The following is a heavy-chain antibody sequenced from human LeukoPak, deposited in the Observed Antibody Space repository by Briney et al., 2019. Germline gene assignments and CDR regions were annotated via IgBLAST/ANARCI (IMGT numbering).Heavy chain of an antibody. CDR3: ARDPLYGDSELAYYYYDMDV. CDR2: INPSGGST. D-gene: IGHD4-17*01. Sequence: ASVKVSCKASGYTFTCYDMHWVRQAPGQGLEWMGIINPSGGSTSYAQKFQGRVTMTRDTSTSTVYMELSSLRSEDTAVYYCARDPLYGDSELAYYYYDMDVWGKGTTVTVSS. CDR1: GYTFTCYD. J-gene: IGHJ6*03. V-gene: IGHV1-46*01.